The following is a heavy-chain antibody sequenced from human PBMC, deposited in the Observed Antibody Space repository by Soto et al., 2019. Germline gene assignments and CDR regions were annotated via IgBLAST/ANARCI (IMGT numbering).Heavy chain of an antibody. J-gene: IGHJ4*02. CDR3: AREIEYNILTGYYYFDY. D-gene: IGHD3-9*01. CDR2: IYYSGST. V-gene: IGHV4-61*01. CDR1: GGSVSSGSYY. Sequence: WETLSLTCTVSGGSVSSGSYYWSWIRQPPGKGLEWIGYIYYSGSTNYNPSLKSRVTISVDTSKNQFSLKLSSVTAADTAVYYCAREIEYNILTGYYYFDYWGQGTLVTVSS.